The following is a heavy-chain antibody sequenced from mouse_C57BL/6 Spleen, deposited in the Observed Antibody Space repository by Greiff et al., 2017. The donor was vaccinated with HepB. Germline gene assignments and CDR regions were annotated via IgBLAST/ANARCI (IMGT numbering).Heavy chain of an antibody. CDR1: GYAFSSSW. CDR3: AIPTPAWFAY. CDR2: IYPGDGDT. D-gene: IGHD2-10*01. Sequence: VKLVESGPELVKPGASVKISCKASGYAFSSSWMNWVKQRPVKGLEWIGRIYPGDGDTNYNGKFKGKATLTADKSSCTAYMQLSSLTSEDSAVYFCAIPTPAWFAYWGQGTLVTVSA. V-gene: IGHV1-82*01. J-gene: IGHJ3*01.